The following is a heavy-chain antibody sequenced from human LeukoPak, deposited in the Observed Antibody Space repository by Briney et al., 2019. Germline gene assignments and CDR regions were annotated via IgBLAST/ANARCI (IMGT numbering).Heavy chain of an antibody. CDR1: GGAFSGYY. CDR3: ARRNTGYSSGWNWFDP. Sequence: SETLSLTCAVYGGAFSGYYWSWIRQPPEKGLEWIGEIDHSGSTNYNPSLKSRVTISVDTSKNQFSLKLSSVTAADTAVYYCARRNTGYSSGWNWFDPWGQGTLVTVSS. J-gene: IGHJ5*02. D-gene: IGHD6-19*01. CDR2: IDHSGST. V-gene: IGHV4-34*01.